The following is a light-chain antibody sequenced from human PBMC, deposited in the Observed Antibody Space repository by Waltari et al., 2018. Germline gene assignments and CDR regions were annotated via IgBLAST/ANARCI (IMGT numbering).Light chain of an antibody. CDR1: SSDVGFYNY. V-gene: IGLV2-14*01. CDR2: DVF. Sequence: QSALTQPASVSGSPGQSITISCTGTSSDVGFYNYVSWYQQHPGKAPQLISYDVFERPSGVSKRFSGSKSGNTASLTISGLLAEDEADYYCNSYTGSSSWVFGGGTKLTVL. CDR3: NSYTGSSSWV. J-gene: IGLJ3*02.